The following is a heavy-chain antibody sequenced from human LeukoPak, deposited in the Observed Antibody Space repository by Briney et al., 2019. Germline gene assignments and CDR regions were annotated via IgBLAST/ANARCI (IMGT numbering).Heavy chain of an antibody. CDR1: GGSISSGSYY. CDR3: ARGGPAYGDYGS. J-gene: IGHJ5*02. Sequence: SETLSLTCNVSGGSISSGSYYWSWIRQPAGKGLEWIGRIYTTGSSNYNPSLKSRVTISVDTSKNQLSLKLSSVTAADTAVYYCARGGPAYGDYGSWGQGTLVTVSS. D-gene: IGHD4-17*01. V-gene: IGHV4-61*02. CDR2: IYTTGSS.